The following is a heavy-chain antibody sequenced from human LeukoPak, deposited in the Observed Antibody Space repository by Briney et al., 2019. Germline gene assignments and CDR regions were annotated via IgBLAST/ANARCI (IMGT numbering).Heavy chain of an antibody. CDR1: GGSISSGGYY. V-gene: IGHV4-39*07. J-gene: IGHJ4*02. CDR3: ARGPHYGDYRVDY. D-gene: IGHD4-17*01. CDR2: INHSGST. Sequence: SETLSLTCTVSGGSISSGGYYWSWIRQPPGKGLEWNGEINHSGSTNYNPSLKSRVTISVDTSKNQFSLKLSSVTAADTVVYYCARGPHYGDYRVDYWGQGTLVTVSS.